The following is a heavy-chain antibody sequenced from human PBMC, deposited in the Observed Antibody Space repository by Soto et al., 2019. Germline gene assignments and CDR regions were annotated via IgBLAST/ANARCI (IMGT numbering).Heavy chain of an antibody. CDR2: ISGSGGNT. CDR1: GFTFSSYA. Sequence: GGSLRLSCAASGFTFSSYAMSWVRQAPGKGLEWVSAISGSGGNTYYADSVKGRFTISRDNSKNTLYLQMNSLRAEDTAVYYCAKVPRHALVAVAGTGFDYWGQGTLVTVSS. D-gene: IGHD6-19*01. V-gene: IGHV3-23*01. J-gene: IGHJ4*02. CDR3: AKVPRHALVAVAGTGFDY.